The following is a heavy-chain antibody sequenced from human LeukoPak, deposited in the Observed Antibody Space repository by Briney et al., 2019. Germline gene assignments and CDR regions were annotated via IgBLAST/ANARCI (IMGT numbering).Heavy chain of an antibody. J-gene: IGHJ4*02. V-gene: IGHV1-46*01. Sequence: GASVKVSCKASGYTFTGYYMHWVRQAPGQGLEWMGIINPSGGSTSYAQKFQGRVTMTRDMSTSTVYMELSSLRSEDTAVYYCARDPPTDPATHYGDYGDYWGQGTLVTVSS. CDR1: GYTFTGYY. CDR2: INPSGGST. CDR3: ARDPPTDPATHYGDYGDY. D-gene: IGHD4-17*01.